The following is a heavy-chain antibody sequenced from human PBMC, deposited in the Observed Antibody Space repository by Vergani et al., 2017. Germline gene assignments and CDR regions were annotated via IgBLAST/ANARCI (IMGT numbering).Heavy chain of an antibody. V-gene: IGHV1-2*06. CDR1: GFTFTSYH. CDR2: IDPNSVDT. CDR3: ARVIVGFSRTNCCADH. D-gene: IGHD2-2*01. J-gene: IGHJ4*02. Sequence: QVQLVQSGAEVKKPGASVRVSCKASGFTFTSYHIHWVRQAPGQGLDWLGRIDPNSVDTRYSQRFQDRVTITRDTSINTAYMEMTRLRPDDTAIYYGARVIVGFSRTNCCADHWGQGTLVTVSS.